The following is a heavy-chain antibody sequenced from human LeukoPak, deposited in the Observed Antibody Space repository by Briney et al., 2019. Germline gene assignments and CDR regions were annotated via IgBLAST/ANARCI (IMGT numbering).Heavy chain of an antibody. CDR1: GFTFSSYA. V-gene: IGHV3-30*04. Sequence: GGSLRLSCAASGFTFSSYAMHWVRQAPGKGLEWVAVKSYDGSNKYYADSVKGRFTISRDNSKNTLYLQMNSLRAEDTAVYYCARDKYYDSSGEFVYWGQGTLVTVSS. CDR2: KSYDGSNK. D-gene: IGHD3-22*01. CDR3: ARDKYYDSSGEFVY. J-gene: IGHJ4*02.